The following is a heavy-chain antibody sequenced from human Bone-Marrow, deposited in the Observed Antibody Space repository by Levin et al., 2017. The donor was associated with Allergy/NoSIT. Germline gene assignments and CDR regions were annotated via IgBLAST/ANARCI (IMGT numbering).Heavy chain of an antibody. V-gene: IGHV3-53*01. Sequence: PGGSLRLSCAASGFTVSSNYMSWVRQAPGKGLEWVSVIYSGGSTYYADSVKGRFTISRDNSKNTLYLQMNSLRAEDTAVYYCARERIYDSSGYYTFDPWGQGTLVTVSS. D-gene: IGHD3-22*01. CDR3: ARERIYDSSGYYTFDP. CDR1: GFTVSSNY. J-gene: IGHJ5*02. CDR2: IYSGGST.